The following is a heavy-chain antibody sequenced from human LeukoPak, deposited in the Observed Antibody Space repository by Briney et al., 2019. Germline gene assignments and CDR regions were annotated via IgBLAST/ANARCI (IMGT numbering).Heavy chain of an antibody. Sequence: GASVNGYCKASGYTFTNYYMHWVRQAPGQGLEWMEIINPSGGRSSYVQKFQVRVTRSRVTSPGTVYMELSSRRSEDTAVYYCAGGRIVVVVAATSWFDPWGQGTLVTASS. V-gene: IGHV1-46*01. CDR3: AGGRIVVVVAATSWFDP. J-gene: IGHJ5*02. D-gene: IGHD2-15*01. CDR2: INPSGGRS. CDR1: GYTFTNYY.